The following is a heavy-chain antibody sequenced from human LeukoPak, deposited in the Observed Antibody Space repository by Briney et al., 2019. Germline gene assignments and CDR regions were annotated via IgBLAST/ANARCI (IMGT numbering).Heavy chain of an antibody. Sequence: SETLSLTCTVSGGSISSSSYYWGWIRQPPGKGLEWIGSIYYSGSTYYNPSLKSRVTISVDTSKNQFSLKLSSVTAADTAVYYCARTLLEWFPYYYMDVWGKGTTVTVSS. D-gene: IGHD3-3*01. CDR2: IYYSGST. V-gene: IGHV4-39*07. J-gene: IGHJ6*03. CDR3: ARTLLEWFPYYYMDV. CDR1: GGSISSSSYY.